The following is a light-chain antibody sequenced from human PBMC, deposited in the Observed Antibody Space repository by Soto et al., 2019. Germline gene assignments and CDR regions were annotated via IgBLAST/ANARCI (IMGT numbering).Light chain of an antibody. J-gene: IGKJ4*01. CDR2: GAS. CDR3: QQYGSSPLT. V-gene: IGKV3-20*01. CDR1: QSVSSSY. Sequence: IFLTLSPGTLSLSPWEIATLSCRASQSVSSSYLAWYQQKPGQAPRLLIYGASSRATGIPDRFSGSGSGTDFTLTISRLEPEDFAVYYCQQYGSSPLTFGGGTKVDI.